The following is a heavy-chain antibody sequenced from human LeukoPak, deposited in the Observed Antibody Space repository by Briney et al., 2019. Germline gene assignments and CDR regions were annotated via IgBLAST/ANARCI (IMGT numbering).Heavy chain of an antibody. J-gene: IGHJ4*02. D-gene: IGHD6-19*01. CDR1: GFTFSSYS. CDR2: ISSRSSYI. V-gene: IGHV3-21*01. Sequence: GGSLRLSCAASGFTFSSYSMNWVRQAPGKGLEWVSSISSRSSYIYYADSVKGRFTISRDNAKNSLYLQMNSLRAEDTAEYYCARSLTKLQKRASIAVAGTGYFDYWGQGTLVTVSS. CDR3: ARSLTKLQKRASIAVAGTGYFDY.